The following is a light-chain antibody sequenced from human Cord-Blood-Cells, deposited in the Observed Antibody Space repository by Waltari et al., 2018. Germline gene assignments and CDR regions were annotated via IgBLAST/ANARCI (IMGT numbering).Light chain of an antibody. CDR1: QSVLYSSNNKNY. CDR3: QQYYSTPYS. Sequence: DIVMTQSPGPLAVSLGERATINCKSSQSVLYSSNNKNYLAWYQQKPGQPPKLLIYWASTRESGVPDRFSGSGSGTDFTLTISSLQAEDVAVYYCQQYYSTPYSFGQGTKLEIK. CDR2: WAS. J-gene: IGKJ2*03. V-gene: IGKV4-1*01.